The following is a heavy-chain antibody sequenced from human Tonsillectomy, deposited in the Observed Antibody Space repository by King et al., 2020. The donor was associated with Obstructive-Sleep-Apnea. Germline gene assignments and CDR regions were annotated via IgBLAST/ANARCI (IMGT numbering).Heavy chain of an antibody. CDR2: IYYSGST. CDR1: GGSISSSSYY. J-gene: IGHJ4*02. V-gene: IGHV4-39*06. D-gene: IGHD3-22*01. CDR3: ARSPITMIVIVDY. Sequence: RLQLQESGPGLVKPSETLSLTCTVSGGSISSSSYYWGWIRQPPGKGLEWIGSIYYSGSTYYNPSLKSRVTISVDTSKNQFSLKLSSVTAADTAVYYCARSPITMIVIVDYWGQGTLVTVSS.